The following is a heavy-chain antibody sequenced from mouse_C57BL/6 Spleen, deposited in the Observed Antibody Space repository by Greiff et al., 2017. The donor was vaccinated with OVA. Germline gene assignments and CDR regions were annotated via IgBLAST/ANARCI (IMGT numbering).Heavy chain of an antibody. Sequence: VQLQQSGPELVKPGASVKISCKASGYAFSSSWMNWVKQRPGKGLEWIGRIYPGDGDTNYNGKFKGKATLTADKSSSTAYMPLSSLTSEDSAVYFCARGYGNSHFDYWGQGTTLTVSS. CDR1: GYAFSSSW. V-gene: IGHV1-82*01. D-gene: IGHD2-1*01. CDR2: IYPGDGDT. J-gene: IGHJ2*01. CDR3: ARGYGNSHFDY.